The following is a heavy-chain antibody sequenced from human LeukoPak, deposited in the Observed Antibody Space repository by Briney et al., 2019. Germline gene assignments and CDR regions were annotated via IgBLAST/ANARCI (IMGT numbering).Heavy chain of an antibody. CDR3: ARNILTGLYPHY. D-gene: IGHD3-9*01. Sequence: SETLSLTCAVYGGSFSGYYWSWIRQPPGKGLEWIGEINHSGSTNYNPSLKSRVTISVDTSKNQFSLKLSSVTAADTAVYYCARNILTGLYPHYWGQGTLVTVSS. J-gene: IGHJ4*02. CDR1: GGSFSGYY. V-gene: IGHV4-34*01. CDR2: INHSGST.